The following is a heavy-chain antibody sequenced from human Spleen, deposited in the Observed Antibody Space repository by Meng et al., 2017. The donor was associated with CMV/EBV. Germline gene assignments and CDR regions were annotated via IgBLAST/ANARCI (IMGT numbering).Heavy chain of an antibody. CDR3: ARDARYQLLYSSDAFDI. CDR1: GFTFSNYC. J-gene: IGHJ3*02. V-gene: IGHV3-48*04. Sequence: GGSLRLSCAASGFTFSNYCMNWVRQAPGKGLEWVSYISSSSSAIYYADSVKGRFTISRDNAKNSLYLQMNSLRAEDTAVYYCARDARYQLLYSSDAFDIWGQGTMVTVSS. CDR2: ISSSSSAI. D-gene: IGHD2-2*02.